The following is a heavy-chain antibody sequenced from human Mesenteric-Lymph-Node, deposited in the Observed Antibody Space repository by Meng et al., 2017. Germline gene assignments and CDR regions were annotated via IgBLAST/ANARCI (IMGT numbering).Heavy chain of an antibody. CDR2: IEAWGDT. CDR1: GFAFSSDA. V-gene: IGHV3-23*04. CDR3: AKDYIVGATDLFDY. D-gene: IGHD1-26*01. J-gene: IGHJ4*02. Sequence: EVQRVDSGGDLVQPGRSLRLSCAASGFAFSSDAMSWVRQAPGKGLEWVSVIEAWGDTYYADSVKGRFTISRDNSMNTLYLQMNSLRTEDTAVYYCAKDYIVGATDLFDYWGQGTLVTVSS.